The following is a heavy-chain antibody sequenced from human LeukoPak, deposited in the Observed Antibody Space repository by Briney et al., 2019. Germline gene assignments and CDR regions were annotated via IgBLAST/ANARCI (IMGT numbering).Heavy chain of an antibody. V-gene: IGHV5-51*01. CDR1: GYRFTSYW. Sequence: GESLQISCKGSGYRFTSYWIGWVRQMPGKGLEGIGIIYPGDSDTRYSPSFQGQVTISADKSISTAYLQWSSLKASDTAMYYCASSVGGAAAGTYYFDYWGQGTLVTVSS. CDR3: ASSVGGAAAGTYYFDY. J-gene: IGHJ4*02. CDR2: IYPGDSDT. D-gene: IGHD6-13*01.